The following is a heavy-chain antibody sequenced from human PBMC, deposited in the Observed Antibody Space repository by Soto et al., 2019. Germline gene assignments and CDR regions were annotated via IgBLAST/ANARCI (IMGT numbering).Heavy chain of an antibody. CDR1: GFTFSDYY. J-gene: IGHJ4*02. V-gene: IGHV3-11*06. Sequence: LRLSCAASGFTFSDYYMSWIRQAPGKGLEWVSYISSSSGYTNYADSVKGRFTISRDNAKNSLYLQMNSLRAEDTAVYYCAKEYGRLDYWGQGTLVTVSS. D-gene: IGHD4-17*01. CDR2: ISSSSGYT. CDR3: AKEYGRLDY.